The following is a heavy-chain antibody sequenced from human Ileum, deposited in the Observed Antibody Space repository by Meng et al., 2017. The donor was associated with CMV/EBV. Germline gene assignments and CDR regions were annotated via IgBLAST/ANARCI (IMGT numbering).Heavy chain of an antibody. Sequence: ASVKVSCKASGYTFISLGITYGISWVRQAPGQGLEWMGWISAYNGNTKYAQKFQGRVTVTTDTSTSTAYMDVRSLRSDDTAVYYCVRDFPYGDYPLPSYGLDVWGQGTTVTVSS. D-gene: IGHD4-17*01. CDR2: ISAYNGNT. V-gene: IGHV1-18*01. CDR3: VRDFPYGDYPLPSYGLDV. J-gene: IGHJ6*02. CDR1: GYTFISLGITYG.